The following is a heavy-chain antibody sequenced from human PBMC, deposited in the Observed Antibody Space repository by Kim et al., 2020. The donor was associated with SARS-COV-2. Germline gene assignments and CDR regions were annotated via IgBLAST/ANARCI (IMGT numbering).Heavy chain of an antibody. V-gene: IGHV4-59*01. D-gene: IGHD3-3*01. J-gene: IGHJ6*02. Sequence: SETLSLTCTVSGGSISSYSWSWIRQPQGTGLEWIGYSYYSGSTNSNHSLNSRGTISVDTSKNQYSLKLSSVTAAATAVYYCAGYFWGGNPAYGVDVWGQGTTVTVSS. CDR1: GGSISSYS. CDR3: AGYFWGGNPAYGVDV. CDR2: SYYSGST.